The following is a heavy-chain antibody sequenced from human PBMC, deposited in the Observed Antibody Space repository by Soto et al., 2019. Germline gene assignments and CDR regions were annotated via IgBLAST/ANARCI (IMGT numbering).Heavy chain of an antibody. J-gene: IGHJ4*02. CDR1: GASISSGDCY. V-gene: IGHV4-31*03. CDR3: AREAGVHYFDY. D-gene: IGHD6-19*01. CDR2: IYYSGTT. Sequence: QVQLQESGPGLVKPSQTLSLTCTVSGASISSGDCYWAWIRQLPGKGLEWIGYIYYSGTTYSNPSLKSRVSISVDTSQNQFSLKLSSVTAADTAVYYCAREAGVHYFDYWGQGTQVTVSS.